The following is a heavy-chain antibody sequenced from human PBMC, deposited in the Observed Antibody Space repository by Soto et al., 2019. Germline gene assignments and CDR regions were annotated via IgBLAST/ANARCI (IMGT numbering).Heavy chain of an antibody. CDR1: GYTFSAHG. J-gene: IGHJ4*02. D-gene: IGHD3-22*01. V-gene: IGHV1-18*04. CDR2: VSGYNSKT. CDR3: ARGGSGYTWFNEF. Sequence: QVQLVQSGAQVKKPGASVQVSCKTSGYTFSAHGISWVRQAPGQGLEWMGWVSGYNSKTTSAQKFQDRLTVTTDTSTATAYMELSSLRSEDTAIYYCARGGSGYTWFNEFWGQGTLVTVSS.